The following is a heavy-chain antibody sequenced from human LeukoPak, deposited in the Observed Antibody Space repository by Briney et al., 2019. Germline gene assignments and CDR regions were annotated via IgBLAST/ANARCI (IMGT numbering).Heavy chain of an antibody. V-gene: IGHV3-48*04. CDR2: ISSSSSTI. Sequence: GGSLRLSCAASGFTFSSYSMNWVRQAPGKGLEWVSYISSSSSTIYYADSVKGRFTISRDNAKNSLYLQMNSLRAEDTAVYYCAGYYYDSSGYYSFDYWGQGTLVTVSS. CDR3: AGYYYDSSGYYSFDY. D-gene: IGHD3-22*01. CDR1: GFTFSSYS. J-gene: IGHJ4*02.